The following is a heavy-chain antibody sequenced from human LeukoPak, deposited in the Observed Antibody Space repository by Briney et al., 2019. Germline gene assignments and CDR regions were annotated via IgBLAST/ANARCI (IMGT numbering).Heavy chain of an antibody. CDR2: IIPIFGTE. V-gene: IGHV1-69*05. CDR3: ARGYCSGGSCYSSYYYYYYYMDV. CDR1: VGTFSSYA. J-gene: IGHJ6*03. Sequence: SVTVSCKASVGTFSSYAISWVRQAPGQGLEWMGGIIPIFGTENYAQKFQGRVTITTDESTSTAYMELSSLRSEDTAVYYCARGYCSGGSCYSSYYYYYYYMDVWGKGTTVTVSS. D-gene: IGHD2-15*01.